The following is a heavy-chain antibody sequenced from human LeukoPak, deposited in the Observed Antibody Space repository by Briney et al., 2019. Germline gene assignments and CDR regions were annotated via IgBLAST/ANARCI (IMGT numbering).Heavy chain of an antibody. CDR3: ASRIAVAGPTKGRGA. V-gene: IGHV3-21*01. CDR1: GFTFSSYS. J-gene: IGHJ5*02. D-gene: IGHD6-19*01. Sequence: GGSLRLSCAASGFTFSSYSMNWVRQAPGKGLEWVSSISSSSSYIYYADSVKGRFTISRDNAKNSLYLQMNSLRAEDTAVYYCASRIAVAGPTKGRGAWGQGTLVTVSS. CDR2: ISSSSSYI.